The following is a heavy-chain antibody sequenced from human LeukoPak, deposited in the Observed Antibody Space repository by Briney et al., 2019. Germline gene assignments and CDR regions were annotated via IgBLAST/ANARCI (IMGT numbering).Heavy chain of an antibody. V-gene: IGHV4-39*01. D-gene: IGHD5-18*01. J-gene: IGHJ3*02. CDR3: ARHEAMAYPDAFDI. CDR1: GGSISSSSYY. CDR2: IYYSGST. Sequence: KPSETLSLTCTVSGGSISSSSYYWGWLRQPPGKGLEWIGSIYYSGSTYYNPSLKSRVTISVDTSKNQFSLKLSSVTAADTAVYYCARHEAMAYPDAFDIWGQGTMVTVSS.